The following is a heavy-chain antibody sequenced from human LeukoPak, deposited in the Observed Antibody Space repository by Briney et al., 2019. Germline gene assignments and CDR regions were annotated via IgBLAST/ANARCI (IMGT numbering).Heavy chain of an antibody. CDR2: VHLNGRT. V-gene: IGHV4-4*02. CDR1: GGSISTTNW. J-gene: IGHJ4*02. D-gene: IGHD3-10*01. Sequence: SGTLSLTCDVSGGSISTTNWWTWLRQPPGGGLEWIGEVHLNGRTHYTPSLESRATISVDTSKNQFSLALTSVTAADTAVYYCARFYRSGSYSHFDYWGQGTPRTVSS. CDR3: ARFYRSGSYSHFDY.